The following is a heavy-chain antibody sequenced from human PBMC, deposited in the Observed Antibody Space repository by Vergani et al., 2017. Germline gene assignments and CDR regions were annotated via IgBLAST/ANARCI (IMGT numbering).Heavy chain of an antibody. CDR1: GFTFSSYG. Sequence: QVQLVESGGGVVQPGRSLRLSCAASGFTFSSYGMHWVRQAPGKGLEWVAVISYDGSNKYYADSVKGRFTISRDNSKNTLYLQMNSLRAEDTAVYYCAKDNPAAGTLGYWGQGTLVTVSS. J-gene: IGHJ4*02. CDR2: ISYDGSNK. D-gene: IGHD6-13*01. CDR3: AKDNPAAGTLGY. V-gene: IGHV3-30*18.